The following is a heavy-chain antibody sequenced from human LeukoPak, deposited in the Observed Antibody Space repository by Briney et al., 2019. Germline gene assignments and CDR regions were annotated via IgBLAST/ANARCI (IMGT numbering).Heavy chain of an antibody. CDR3: ARDLLRGESGSWFEAFDI. J-gene: IGHJ3*02. CDR2: ISTRGTT. D-gene: IGHD6-13*01. V-gene: IGHV4-61*02. Sequence: SETLSLTCTVSGDSLSSGPYFWNWVRQPAGKGLEWIGRISTRGTTTYNPSLKSRLTLSVDTSNNQFSLSLNSVTAADTATYYCARDLLRGESGSWFEAFDIWGQGTMVTVSS. CDR1: GDSLSSGPYF.